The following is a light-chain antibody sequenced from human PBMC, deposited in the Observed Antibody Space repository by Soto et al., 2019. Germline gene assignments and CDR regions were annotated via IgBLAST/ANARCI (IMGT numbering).Light chain of an antibody. CDR3: SAWDDSLSGYV. V-gene: IGLV1-47*01. CDR2: RND. CDR1: SFNIGSNY. Sequence: SVLPQAPSASGTPGQRVTISCSGSSFNIGSNYVYWYQQLPGTAPKLVIFRNDQRPSGIPDRISGSKSGTSASLAISGLRSEDEADYYCSAWDDSLSGYVFGTGTKVTVL. J-gene: IGLJ1*01.